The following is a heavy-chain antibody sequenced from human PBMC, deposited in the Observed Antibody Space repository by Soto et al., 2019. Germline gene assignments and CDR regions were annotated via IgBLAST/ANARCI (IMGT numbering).Heavy chain of an antibody. J-gene: IGHJ6*02. V-gene: IGHV4-34*01. CDR1: GGSFSGYY. Sequence: QVQLQQWGAGLLKPSETLSLTCAVYGGSFSGYYWSWIRQPPGKGLGWIGEINHSGSTNYNPSLKSRVTISVDTSKNQFSLKLSSVTAADTAVYYCATSAATKRYYYYGMDVWGQGTTVTVSS. CDR3: ATSAATKRYYYYGMDV. CDR2: INHSGST. D-gene: IGHD2-15*01.